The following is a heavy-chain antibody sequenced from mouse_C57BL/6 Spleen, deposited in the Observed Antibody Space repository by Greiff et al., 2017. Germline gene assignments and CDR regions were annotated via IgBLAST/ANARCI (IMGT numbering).Heavy chain of an antibody. CDR1: GYAFSSYW. D-gene: IGHD1-1*01. CDR2: IYPGDGDT. CDR3: ARGYYGSSYEDFDY. V-gene: IGHV1-80*01. J-gene: IGHJ2*01. Sequence: VKLMESGAELVKPGASVKISCKASGYAFSSYWMNWVKQRPGKGLEWIGQIYPGDGDTNYNGKFKGKATLTADKSSSTAYMQLSSLTSEDSAVYFCARGYYGSSYEDFDYWGQGTTLTVSS.